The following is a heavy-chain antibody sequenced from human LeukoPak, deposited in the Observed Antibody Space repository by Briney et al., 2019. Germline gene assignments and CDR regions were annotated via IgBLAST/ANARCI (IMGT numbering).Heavy chain of an antibody. V-gene: IGHV3-23*01. D-gene: IGHD6-13*01. CDR2: ISSNGGST. CDR1: GFTFSNHA. CDR3: ARVKAAAGSGNWFDP. J-gene: IGHJ5*02. Sequence: GGSLRLSCAASGFTFSNHAMSWVRQAPGKGLEWVSAISSNGGSTYFADSVKGRFTISRDNSKNTLYLQMNSLRAEDTAVYYCARVKAAAGSGNWFDPWGQGTLVTVSS.